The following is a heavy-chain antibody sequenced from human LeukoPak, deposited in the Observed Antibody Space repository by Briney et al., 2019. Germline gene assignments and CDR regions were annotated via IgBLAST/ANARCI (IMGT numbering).Heavy chain of an antibody. D-gene: IGHD3-3*01. CDR2: ISSSSSYI. CDR3: ARDKTYYDFWSGYARVNQLDY. Sequence: PGGSLRLSCAASGFTFSSYSMNWVRQAPGKGLEWVSSISSSSSYIYYADSVKGRFTISRDNAKNSLYLQMNSLRAEDMAVYYCARDKTYYDFWSGYARVNQLDYWGQGTLVTVSS. V-gene: IGHV3-21*01. J-gene: IGHJ4*02. CDR1: GFTFSSYS.